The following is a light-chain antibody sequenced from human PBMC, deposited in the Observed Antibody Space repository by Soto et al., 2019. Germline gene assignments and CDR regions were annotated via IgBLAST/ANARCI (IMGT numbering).Light chain of an antibody. Sequence: DIQMTQSPSSLSASAGDRVTITCQASQDISNHLNWYQQKAGQAPKLLINDASNLETGVPSRFSGSGSGTDFTFTISSLQPEDIATYYCQQYVNALTFGGGTKVEIK. J-gene: IGKJ4*01. CDR1: QDISNH. CDR2: DAS. V-gene: IGKV1-33*01. CDR3: QQYVNALT.